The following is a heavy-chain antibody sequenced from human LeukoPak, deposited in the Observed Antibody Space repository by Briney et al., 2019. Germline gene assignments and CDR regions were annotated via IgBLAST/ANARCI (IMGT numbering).Heavy chain of an antibody. J-gene: IGHJ4*02. CDR1: GFTFNDYA. CDR3: AKGWDASGRIYFDY. Sequence: PGRSLRLSCAASGFTFNDYAMHWVRQAPGKGLEWVSDISYDGSNKYYADSVKGRFTISRGNSKNTLYLQMNSLRAEDTAVYYCAKGWDASGRIYFDYWGQGALATVSS. V-gene: IGHV3-30*18. CDR2: ISYDGSNK. D-gene: IGHD3-10*01.